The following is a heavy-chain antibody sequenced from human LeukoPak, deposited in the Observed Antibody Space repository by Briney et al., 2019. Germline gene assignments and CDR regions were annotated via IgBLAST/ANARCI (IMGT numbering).Heavy chain of an antibody. J-gene: IGHJ3*02. CDR2: ISSSSSYI. CDR3: VIDLVFAFDI. CDR1: GFTFSSYN. V-gene: IGHV3-21*05. D-gene: IGHD6-6*01. Sequence: GGSLRLSCAASGFTFSSYNINWVRQAPGKGLEWVSYISSSSSYIYYADSVKGRFTISRDNAKNSLYLQMNSLRAEDTAVYYCVIDLVFAFDIWGQGTMVTVSS.